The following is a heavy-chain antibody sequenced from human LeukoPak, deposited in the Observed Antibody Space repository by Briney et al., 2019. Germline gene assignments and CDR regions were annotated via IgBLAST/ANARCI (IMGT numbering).Heavy chain of an antibody. J-gene: IGHJ4*02. CDR1: GFTFSSYA. D-gene: IGHD2-2*01. V-gene: IGHV3-23*01. CDR2: IGGSGDST. Sequence: GGSLRLSCRTSGFTFSSYAMRWVRQAPGKGLEWVSAIGGSGDSTYSADSVKGRFTISRDNSKNILYLQMNSLRAEDTAIYYCAKTNLIVVPSTIRRGGFFDYWGQGTLVTVSS. CDR3: AKTNLIVVPSTIRRGGFFDY.